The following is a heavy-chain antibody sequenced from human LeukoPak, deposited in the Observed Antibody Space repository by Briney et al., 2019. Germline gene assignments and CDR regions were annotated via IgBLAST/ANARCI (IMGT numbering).Heavy chain of an antibody. V-gene: IGHV4-59*08. Sequence: PSETLSLTCTVSGGSISSYYWSWIRQPPGKGLEWIGYIYYSGSTNYNPSLKSRVTISVDTSKNQFSLKLSSVTAADTAVYYCARTSIGGKTYFDYWGQGTLVTVSS. D-gene: IGHD4-23*01. CDR2: IYYSGST. CDR3: ARTSIGGKTYFDY. CDR1: GGSISSYY. J-gene: IGHJ4*02.